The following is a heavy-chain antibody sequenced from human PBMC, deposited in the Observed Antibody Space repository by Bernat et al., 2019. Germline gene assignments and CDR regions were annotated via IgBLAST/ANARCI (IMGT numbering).Heavy chain of an antibody. J-gene: IGHJ6*02. V-gene: IGHV3-30-3*01. CDR3: ARDYQSSAFGLDV. CDR1: GFTFSSYA. Sequence: QVQLVESGGGVVQPGRSLRLSCAASGFTFSSYAMHWVRQAPGKGLEWVAVISENGFSYFYANSVEGRFTIFRDNSKRTLYLQMNSLRPEDTAVYYCARDYQSSAFGLDVWGPGTTVAVSS. CDR2: ISENGFSY. D-gene: IGHD3-16*01.